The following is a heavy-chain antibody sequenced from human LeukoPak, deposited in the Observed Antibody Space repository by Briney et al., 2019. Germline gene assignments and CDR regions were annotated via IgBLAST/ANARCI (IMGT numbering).Heavy chain of an antibody. CDR3: ARMSYGTYSLDY. J-gene: IGHJ4*02. Sequence: GGSLRLSCAASGFTFSSYGMSWVRQAPGKGLEWVSSISSSSSYIYYADSLKGRFTISRDNAKNSLFLQMNSLRAEDTAVYYCARMSYGTYSLDYWGQGTLVTVSS. V-gene: IGHV3-21*06. CDR1: GFTFSSYG. CDR2: ISSSSSYI. D-gene: IGHD1-26*01.